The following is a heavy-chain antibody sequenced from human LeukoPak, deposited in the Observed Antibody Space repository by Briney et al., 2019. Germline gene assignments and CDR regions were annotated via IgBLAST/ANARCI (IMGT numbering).Heavy chain of an antibody. J-gene: IGHJ5*02. CDR3: AREKHIAVAGTLFDP. CDR2: IYYSGST. D-gene: IGHD6-19*01. CDR1: GGSFSGYY. Sequence: PSETLSLTCAVYGGSFSGYYWSWIRQPPGKGLEWIGYIYYSGSTNYNPSLKSRVTISVDTSKNQFSLKLSSVTAADTAVYYCAREKHIAVAGTLFDPWGQGTLVTVSS. V-gene: IGHV4-59*01.